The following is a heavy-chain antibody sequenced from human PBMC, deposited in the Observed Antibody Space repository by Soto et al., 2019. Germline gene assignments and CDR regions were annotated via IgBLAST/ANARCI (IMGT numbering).Heavy chain of an antibody. J-gene: IGHJ4*02. CDR2: IRAHNGDA. CDR3: ARLTGFISTFPDY. Sequence: QVLLMQSGGEVKKPGDSVKVSCKASGFTFRIYAIAWVRQAPGQGLEWMGWIRAHNGDANYAQNFQDRVTMTADTSTNTAYLELRSLGTDDTAVYYCARLTGFISTFPDYWGQGTLVSVSS. V-gene: IGHV1-18*04. CDR1: GFTFRIYA. D-gene: IGHD3-16*02.